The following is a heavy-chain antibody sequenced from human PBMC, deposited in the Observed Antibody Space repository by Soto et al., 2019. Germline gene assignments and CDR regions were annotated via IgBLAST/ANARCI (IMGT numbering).Heavy chain of an antibody. D-gene: IGHD6-13*01. CDR2: ISSSSSYT. V-gene: IGHV3-11*06. J-gene: IGHJ6*02. CDR3: ARDRERDSSSWYRDYYYGMDV. CDR1: GFTFSDYY. Sequence: GGSLRLSCAASGFTFSDYYMSWIRQAPGKGLEWVSYISSSSSYTNYADSVKGRFTISRDNAKNSLYLQMNSLRAEDTAVYYCARDRERDSSSWYRDYYYGMDVWGQGTTVTVSS.